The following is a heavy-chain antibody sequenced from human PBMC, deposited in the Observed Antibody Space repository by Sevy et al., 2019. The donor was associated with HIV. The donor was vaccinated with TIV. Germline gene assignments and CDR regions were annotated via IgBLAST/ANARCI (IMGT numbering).Heavy chain of an antibody. CDR3: PRDLPPSATTVPHFDY. Sequence: GGSLRLSCTASGFTFSSYEMNWVRQAPGKGLEWVSYISNSGSTIQYSDSVKGRFTISRDNAKNSLYLQMNSLRAEDTAVYYCPRDLPPSATTVPHFDYWGRGTLVTVSS. D-gene: IGHD4-17*01. V-gene: IGHV3-48*03. CDR2: ISNSGSTI. J-gene: IGHJ4*02. CDR1: GFTFSSYE.